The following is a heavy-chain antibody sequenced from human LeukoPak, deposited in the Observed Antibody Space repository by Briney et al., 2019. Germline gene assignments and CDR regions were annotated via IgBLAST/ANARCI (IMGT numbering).Heavy chain of an antibody. CDR3: ARLSGGAGYCSSTSCYRGLGY. CDR1: GYSFTSYW. CDR2: IYPGDSDT. D-gene: IGHD2-2*01. Sequence: KGGESLKISCKGSGYSFTSYWIGWVRQMPGKGLEWMGIIYPGDSDTRYSPSFQGQVTISADKSISTAYLQWSSLKASDTAMYYCARLSGGAGYCSSTSCYRGLGYWGQGTLVTVSS. V-gene: IGHV5-51*01. J-gene: IGHJ4*02.